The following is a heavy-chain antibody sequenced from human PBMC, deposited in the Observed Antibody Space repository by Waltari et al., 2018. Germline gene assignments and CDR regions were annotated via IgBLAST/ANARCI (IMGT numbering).Heavy chain of an antibody. CDR1: GFTFSSYA. CDR2: ISGSGGST. CDR3: AKGWYSGSSPTGMDV. Sequence: EVQLLESGGGLVQPGGSLRLSCAASGFTFSSYAMSWVRQAPGKGREWVLAISGSGGSTYYADSVKGRFTISRDNSKNTLYLQMNSLRAEDTAVYYCAKGWYSGSSPTGMDVWGQGTTVTVSS. D-gene: IGHD1-26*01. J-gene: IGHJ6*02. V-gene: IGHV3-23*01.